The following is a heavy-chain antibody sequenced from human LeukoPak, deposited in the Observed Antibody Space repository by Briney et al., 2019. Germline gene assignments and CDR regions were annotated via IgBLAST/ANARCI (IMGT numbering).Heavy chain of an antibody. Sequence: PSETLSLTCAVYGGSFSGYYWSWIRQPPGKGLEWIGEINHSGSTNYNPSLKSRVTISVDTPKNQFSLKLSSVTAADTAVYYCARGYGDYLDNWFDPWGQGTLVTVSS. V-gene: IGHV4-34*01. D-gene: IGHD4-17*01. CDR1: GGSFSGYY. CDR3: ARGYGDYLDNWFDP. J-gene: IGHJ5*02. CDR2: INHSGST.